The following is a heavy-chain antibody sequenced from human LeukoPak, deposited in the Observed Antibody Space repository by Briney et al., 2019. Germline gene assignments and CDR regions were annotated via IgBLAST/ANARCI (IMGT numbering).Heavy chain of an antibody. CDR1: GYTFIDYD. J-gene: IGHJ4*01. V-gene: IGHV1-8*03. CDR3: ARRHALTLVMHFEY. D-gene: IGHD4-11*01. CDR2: VNPKSGKT. Sequence: ASVKVSCKGSGYTFIDYDINWVRQAPGQGLEWMGWVNPKSGKTGHAQKFQGRVTITRDTSINTVYMELSSLISEDTAIYYCARRHALTLVMHFEYWGQGTLVTVSS.